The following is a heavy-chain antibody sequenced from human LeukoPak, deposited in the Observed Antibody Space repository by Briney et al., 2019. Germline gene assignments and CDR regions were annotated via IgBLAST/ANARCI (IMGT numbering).Heavy chain of an antibody. V-gene: IGHV3-7*05. J-gene: IGHJ3*01. Sequence: PGGSLRLSCAASGFTFSTYWMSWVRQAPGRGLEWVANIKQDGSEKHYVDSVKGRFAISRDNAKSSLYLQMNSLRAEDTAVYYCARLRAFDVWGQGTMVTVSS. CDR2: IKQDGSEK. CDR3: ARLRAFDV. CDR1: GFTFSTYW.